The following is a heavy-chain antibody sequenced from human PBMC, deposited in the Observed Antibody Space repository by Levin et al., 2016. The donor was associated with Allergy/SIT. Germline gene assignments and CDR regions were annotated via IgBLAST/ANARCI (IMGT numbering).Heavy chain of an antibody. CDR2: ISSSSSYI. J-gene: IGHJ6*02. Sequence: GESLKISCAASGFTFSSYSMNWVRQAPGKGLEWVSSISSSSSYIYYADSVKGRFTISRDNAKNSLYLQMNSLRAEDTAVYYCARDGGYSYGHYYYYGMDVWGQGTTVTVSS. D-gene: IGHD5-18*01. CDR1: GFTFSSYS. CDR3: ARDGGYSYGHYYYYGMDV. V-gene: IGHV3-21*01.